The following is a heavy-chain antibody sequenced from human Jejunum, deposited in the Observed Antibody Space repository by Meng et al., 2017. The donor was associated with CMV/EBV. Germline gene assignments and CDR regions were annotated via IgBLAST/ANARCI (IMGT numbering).Heavy chain of an antibody. Sequence: NSYAMHWVRQAPGKGLEWVAFIRFDGRDKYYADSVKGRFTISRDNSNNTLHLQMDSLRLEDSAVYYCTKDPVPASTLEPYRWSDPWGQGTVVTVSS. D-gene: IGHD3-16*01. V-gene: IGHV3-30*02. CDR1: NSYA. J-gene: IGHJ5*02. CDR3: TKDPVPASTLEPYRWSDP. CDR2: IRFDGRDK.